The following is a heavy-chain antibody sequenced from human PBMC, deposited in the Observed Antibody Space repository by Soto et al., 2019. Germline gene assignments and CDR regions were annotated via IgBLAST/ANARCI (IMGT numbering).Heavy chain of an antibody. J-gene: IGHJ4*02. CDR3: AKGGRQWLVTSDFNY. D-gene: IGHD6-19*01. V-gene: IGHV3-30*18. Sequence: VQLVESGGGVFQPGRSLRLSCAASGFTFSDYAMHWVRQAPGKGLEWVAVVSHDGSNTQHADSVKGRFPISRDSSKNTVSLEMSSLTAEATAVYYCAKGGRQWLVTSDFNYWGQGALVNVSS. CDR1: GFTFSDYA. CDR2: VSHDGSNT.